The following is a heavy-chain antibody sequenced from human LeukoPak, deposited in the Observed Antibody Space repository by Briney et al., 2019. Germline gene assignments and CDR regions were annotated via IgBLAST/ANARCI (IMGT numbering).Heavy chain of an antibody. V-gene: IGHV3-7*01. CDR1: GFTFSTSW. J-gene: IGHJ6*03. CDR2: INEDGSEK. Sequence: GGSLRLSCVVSGFTFSTSWMSWVRQAPGKGLEWVANINEDGSEKKYVDSVKGRFTISRDNAKNSLYLQMNSLRADDTAVYYCARFAAGGSYYYYMDVWGKGTTVTVSS. CDR3: ARFAAGGSYYYYMDV. D-gene: IGHD6-25*01.